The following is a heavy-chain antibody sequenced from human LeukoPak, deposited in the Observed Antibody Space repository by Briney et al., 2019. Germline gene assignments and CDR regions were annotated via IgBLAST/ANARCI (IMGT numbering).Heavy chain of an antibody. Sequence: GGSLRLSCAASGFSFSTYSMNWVRQARGKGLEWVSYISHGSGLLFYADSVRGRFTISRDDARDSLYLQMNSLRAEDTAVYYCARDHTDILTGYSLRVDYWGQGTLVTVSS. CDR3: ARDHTDILTGYSLRVDY. J-gene: IGHJ4*02. V-gene: IGHV3-48*01. D-gene: IGHD3-9*01. CDR2: ISHGSGLL. CDR1: GFSFSTYS.